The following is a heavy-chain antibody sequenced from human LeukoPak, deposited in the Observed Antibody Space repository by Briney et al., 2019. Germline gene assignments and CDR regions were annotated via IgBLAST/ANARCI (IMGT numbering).Heavy chain of an antibody. D-gene: IGHD2-2*01. Sequence: GESLKISCKGSGYSFTSYWIGWVRQMPGKGLEWMGIIYPGDSDTRYSPSFQGQVTISADKSISTAYLQWSSLKASDTAMYYCARIDAEDIVVVPAAPLDYWGQGTLVTVSS. CDR2: IYPGDSDT. CDR3: ARIDAEDIVVVPAAPLDY. J-gene: IGHJ4*02. V-gene: IGHV5-51*01. CDR1: GYSFTSYW.